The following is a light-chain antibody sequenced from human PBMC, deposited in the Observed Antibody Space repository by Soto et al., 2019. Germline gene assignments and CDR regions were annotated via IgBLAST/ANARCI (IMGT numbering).Light chain of an antibody. CDR1: SGSIASNY. CDR2: EDN. CDR3: QSYDGAGV. Sequence: NFMLTQPHSVSESPGKTVTICCTRSSGSIASNYVQWYQQRPGSVPTTVIFEDNLRPSGVPDRFSGAIDSSANSASLTISGLQLEDEADFYCQSYDGAGVFGGGTKLTVL. J-gene: IGLJ3*02. V-gene: IGLV6-57*04.